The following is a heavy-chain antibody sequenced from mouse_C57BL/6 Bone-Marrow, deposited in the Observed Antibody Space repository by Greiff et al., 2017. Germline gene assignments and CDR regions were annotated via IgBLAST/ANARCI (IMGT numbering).Heavy chain of an antibody. V-gene: IGHV5-4*01. J-gene: IGHJ3*01. CDR1: GFTFSSYA. CDR2: ISDGGSST. CDR3: ARDPGDGYYWFAY. Sequence: EVKLMESGGGLVKPGGSLKLSCAASGFTFSSYAMSWVRQTPEKRLEWVATISDGGSSTYYPDNVKGRFTISRDNAKNHLYLQMSHLKSEDTVMYYCARDPGDGYYWFAYWGQGTLVTVSA. D-gene: IGHD2-3*01.